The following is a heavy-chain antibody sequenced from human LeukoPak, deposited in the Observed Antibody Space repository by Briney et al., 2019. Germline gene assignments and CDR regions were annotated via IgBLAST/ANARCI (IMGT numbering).Heavy chain of an antibody. V-gene: IGHV4-59*01. CDR3: ARVPLGDILTDWYFDL. Sequence: SETLSLTCTVSGGSISSYYWSWIRQPPGKGLEWIGYIYYSGSTNYNPSLKSRVTISVDTSKNQFSLKLSSVTAADTAVYYCARVPLGDILTDWYFDLWGRGTLVTVSS. J-gene: IGHJ2*01. CDR2: IYYSGST. CDR1: GGSISSYY. D-gene: IGHD3-9*01.